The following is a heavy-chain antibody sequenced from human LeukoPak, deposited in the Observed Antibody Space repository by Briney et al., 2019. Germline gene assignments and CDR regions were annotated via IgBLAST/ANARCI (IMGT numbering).Heavy chain of an antibody. V-gene: IGHV3-48*04. CDR3: AELGITMIGGV. Sequence: PGRSLRLSCAASGFTFSSYSMSWVRQAPGKGLEWVSYISSSSSTIYYADSVKGRFTISRDNAKNSLYLQMNSLRAEDTAVYYCAELGITMIGGVWGKGTTVTIPS. J-gene: IGHJ6*04. CDR1: GFTFSSYS. D-gene: IGHD3-10*02. CDR2: ISSSSSTI.